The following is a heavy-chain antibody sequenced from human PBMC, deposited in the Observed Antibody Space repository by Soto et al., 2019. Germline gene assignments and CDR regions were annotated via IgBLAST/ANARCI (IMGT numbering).Heavy chain of an antibody. CDR1: VGSISSGDYY. V-gene: IGHV4-30-4*01. D-gene: IGHD3-22*01. Sequence: PTKTLSLTCTFSVGSISSGDYYCSWIRQPPGKGLEWIGYIYYSGSTYYNPSLKSRVTISVDTSKNKFSLKLSSVTAADTAVYYCARGGTMIRHFEYWGQGTLVRVSS. CDR3: ARGGTMIRHFEY. CDR2: IYYSGST. J-gene: IGHJ4*02.